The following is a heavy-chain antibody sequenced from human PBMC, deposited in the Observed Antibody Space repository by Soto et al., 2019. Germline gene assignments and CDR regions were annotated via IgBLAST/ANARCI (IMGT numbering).Heavy chain of an antibody. D-gene: IGHD2-21*02. Sequence: GGSLRLSCAASGFTFSSYAMHWVRQAPGKGLEWVAVISYDGSNKYYADSVKGRFTISRDNSKNTLYLQMNSLRAEDTAVYYCAREIAEIVVVTAGPYFDYWGQGTLVTVSS. CDR3: AREIAEIVVVTAGPYFDY. CDR1: GFTFSSYA. CDR2: ISYDGSNK. J-gene: IGHJ4*02. V-gene: IGHV3-30-3*01.